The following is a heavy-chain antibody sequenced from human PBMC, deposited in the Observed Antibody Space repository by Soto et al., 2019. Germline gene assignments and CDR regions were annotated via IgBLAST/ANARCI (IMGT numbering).Heavy chain of an antibody. CDR3: ARGGYCSRRSCYRYGMDV. CDR1: GFTFSSYA. J-gene: IGHJ6*02. D-gene: IGHD2-2*03. Sequence: QVQLVESGGGVVQPGRSLRLSCAASGFTFSSYAMHWVRQAPGKGLEWVAVISYDGSNKYFADSVKGRFTISRDNSKNTLYLQVNSLTVEDTAVYYWARGGYCSRRSCYRYGMDVWGQVTTVSVSS. V-gene: IGHV3-30-3*01. CDR2: ISYDGSNK.